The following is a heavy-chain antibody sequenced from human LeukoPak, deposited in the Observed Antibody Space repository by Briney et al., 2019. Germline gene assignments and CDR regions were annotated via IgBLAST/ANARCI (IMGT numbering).Heavy chain of an antibody. Sequence: SETLSLTCAVSGDSISSSQWWTWVRQPPGKGLEWIGEIYHSGSTNYNPSLKSRVTMSLDKSKNQFSLRLTSVTAADTAVHYCAREAAGQWFDPWGQGTLVTVS. CDR2: IYHSGST. CDR3: AREAAGQWFDP. J-gene: IGHJ5*02. V-gene: IGHV4-4*02. D-gene: IGHD6-25*01. CDR1: GDSISSSQW.